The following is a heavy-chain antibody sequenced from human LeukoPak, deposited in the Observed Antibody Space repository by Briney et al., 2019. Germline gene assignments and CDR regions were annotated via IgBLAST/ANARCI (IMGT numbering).Heavy chain of an antibody. CDR2: INPSGGST. J-gene: IGHJ4*02. D-gene: IGHD3-16*01. Sequence: ASVKVSCKASGYTFTSYGISWVRQAPGQGLEWMGIINPSGGSTSYAQKFQGRVTMTRDMSTSTVYMELSSLRSEDTAVYYCARDPRYDYEGYWGQGTLVTVSS. CDR3: ARDPRYDYEGY. V-gene: IGHV1-46*01. CDR1: GYTFTSYG.